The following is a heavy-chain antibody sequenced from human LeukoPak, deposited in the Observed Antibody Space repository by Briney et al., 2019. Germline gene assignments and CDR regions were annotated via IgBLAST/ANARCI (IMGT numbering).Heavy chain of an antibody. J-gene: IGHJ5*02. D-gene: IGHD3-22*01. CDR2: IYYSGST. CDR1: GGSISSGDYY. V-gene: IGHV4-30-4*08. Sequence: SETLSLTCTVSGGSISSGDYYWSWLRPPPGRGLEWFGYIYYSGSTCYNPSLNSRLTISVDTSKNQFSLKLSSVTAADTAVYYCARDDDSSGPGGWFDPWGQGTLVTVSS. CDR3: ARDDDSSGPGGWFDP.